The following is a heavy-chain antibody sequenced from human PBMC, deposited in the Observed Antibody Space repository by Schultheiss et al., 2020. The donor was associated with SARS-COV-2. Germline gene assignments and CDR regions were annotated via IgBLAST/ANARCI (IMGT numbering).Heavy chain of an antibody. CDR1: GGSFSGYY. D-gene: IGHD2-15*01. V-gene: IGHV4-59*01. Sequence: GSLRLSCAVYGGSFSGYYWSWIRQPPGKGLEWIGYIYHSGSTYYNPSIKSRVTISVDTSKNQFSLKMTSVAEADTAVYYCARRGSGGMTFDHWGQGTRVTVSS. CDR3: ARRGSGGMTFDH. J-gene: IGHJ4*02. CDR2: IYHSGST.